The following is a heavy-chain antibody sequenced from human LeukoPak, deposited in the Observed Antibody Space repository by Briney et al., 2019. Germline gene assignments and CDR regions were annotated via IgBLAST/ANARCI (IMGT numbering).Heavy chain of an antibody. Sequence: SETLSLTCTVSGGSLNSYYWSWIRQPADKGLEWIGRIYTSGSTNYNPSLKSRVTISVDTSKNQFSLKLSSVTAADTAVYYCAREARDQWLVTEPRFDYWGQGTLVTVSS. D-gene: IGHD6-19*01. CDR2: IYTSGST. J-gene: IGHJ4*02. CDR1: GGSLNSYY. V-gene: IGHV4-4*07. CDR3: AREARDQWLVTEPRFDY.